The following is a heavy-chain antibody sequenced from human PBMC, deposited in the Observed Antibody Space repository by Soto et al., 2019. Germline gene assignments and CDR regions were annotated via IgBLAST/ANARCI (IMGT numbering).Heavy chain of an antibody. V-gene: IGHV3-23*01. Sequence: GGSLRLSCAASGFTFSSYAMSWVRQAPGKGLEWVSAISGSGGSTYYADSVKGRFTISRDNSKNTLYLQMNSLRAEDTAVYYCALISGSYSRTLDYWGKGTLVTVSS. CDR2: ISGSGGST. J-gene: IGHJ4*02. CDR3: ALISGSYSRTLDY. D-gene: IGHD1-26*01. CDR1: GFTFSSYA.